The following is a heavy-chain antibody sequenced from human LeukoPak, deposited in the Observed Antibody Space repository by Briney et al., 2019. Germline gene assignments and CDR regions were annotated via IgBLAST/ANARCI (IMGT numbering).Heavy chain of an antibody. D-gene: IGHD6-6*01. Sequence: PGRSLRLSCAASGFTFSSYGMHWVRQAPGKGLEWVAVISYDGSNKYYADSVKGRFTISRDNSKNTLYLQMNSLRAEDTAVYYCARELAARRYFDYWGQGTLVTVSS. CDR2: ISYDGSNK. J-gene: IGHJ4*02. CDR1: GFTFSSYG. CDR3: ARELAARRYFDY. V-gene: IGHV3-30*03.